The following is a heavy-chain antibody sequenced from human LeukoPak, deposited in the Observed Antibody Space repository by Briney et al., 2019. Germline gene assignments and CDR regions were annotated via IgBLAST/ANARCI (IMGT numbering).Heavy chain of an antibody. J-gene: IGHJ6*02. CDR1: GGSISSGSYY. D-gene: IGHD3-3*01. CDR2: IYTSGST. Sequence: PSQTLSLTCTVSGGSISSGSYYWSWIRQPAGKGLEWIGRIYTSGSTNYNPSLKSRVTISVDTSKNQFSLKLSSVTAADTAVYYCARDRSGSLHVWGQGTPVTVSS. CDR3: ARDRSGSLHV. V-gene: IGHV4-61*02.